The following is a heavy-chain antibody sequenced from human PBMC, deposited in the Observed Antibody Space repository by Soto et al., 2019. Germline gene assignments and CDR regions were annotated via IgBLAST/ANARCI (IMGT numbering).Heavy chain of an antibody. V-gene: IGHV3-48*02. Sequence: EVQLVESGGALVQPGGSLRLSCVASGFKFSIYSMNWIRQAPGKGLEWSAYITSDTKTIKYADSVKGRFTISRDNAKNSVYLQMNSLSEEDTAVYYCARSVEGHFDYWGQGAVVTVSS. CDR1: GFKFSIYS. CDR2: ITSDTKTI. CDR3: ARSVEGHFDY. J-gene: IGHJ4*02. D-gene: IGHD6-19*01.